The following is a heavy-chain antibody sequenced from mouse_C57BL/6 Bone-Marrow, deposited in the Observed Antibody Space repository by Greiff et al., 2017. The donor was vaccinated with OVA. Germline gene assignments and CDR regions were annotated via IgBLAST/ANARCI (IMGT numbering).Heavy chain of an antibody. J-gene: IGHJ2*01. D-gene: IGHD2-3*01. Sequence: DVKLVESGGGLVQPGGSLSLSCAASGFTFTDYYMSWVRQPPGKALEWLGFIRNKANGYTTEYSASVKGRFTISRDNSQSILYLQMNALRAEDSATYYCARSIAPLSYDGSFDYWGQGTTLTVSS. CDR3: ARSIAPLSYDGSFDY. CDR2: IRNKANGYTT. V-gene: IGHV7-3*01. CDR1: GFTFTDYY.